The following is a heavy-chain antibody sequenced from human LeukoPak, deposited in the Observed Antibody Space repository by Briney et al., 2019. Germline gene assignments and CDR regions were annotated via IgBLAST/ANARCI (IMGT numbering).Heavy chain of an antibody. V-gene: IGHV1-46*01. J-gene: IGHJ5*02. CDR3: ARARPCPYQLPVGFDP. Sequence: ASVKVSCKASGYTFTSYYMHWVRQAPGQGLEWMGIINPSGGSTSYAQKFQGRVTMTRDTSTSTVYMVLSSLRSEDTGVYYCARARPCPYQLPVGFDPWGEGTLVTVSS. CDR1: GYTFTSYY. D-gene: IGHD2-2*01. CDR2: INPSGGST.